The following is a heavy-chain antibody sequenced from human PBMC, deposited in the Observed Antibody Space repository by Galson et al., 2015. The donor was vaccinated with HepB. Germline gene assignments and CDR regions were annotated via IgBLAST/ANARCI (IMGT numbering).Heavy chain of an antibody. Sequence: SLRLSCAASGFTFSSYAMTWVRQAPGKGLEWVSVTSGSGGNTYYADSVKGRFTISRDNSRNTLYLQMYSLRSEDTAVYFCAKGSSSWFRRSTYYFDCWGQGTLVTVSS. CDR3: AKGSSSWFRRSTYYFDC. V-gene: IGHV3-23*01. J-gene: IGHJ4*02. D-gene: IGHD6-13*01. CDR2: TSGSGGNT. CDR1: GFTFSSYA.